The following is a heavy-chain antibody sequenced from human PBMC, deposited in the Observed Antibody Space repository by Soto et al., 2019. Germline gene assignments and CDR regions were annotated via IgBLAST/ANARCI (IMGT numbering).Heavy chain of an antibody. CDR3: ARLGTPVAPFDY. CDR2: IYYSGST. CDR1: GGSIRSYY. Sequence: QVQLQESGPGLVEPSETLSLTCTVSGGSIRSYYWSWIRQPPGKGLEWIGNIYYSGSTNYNPSLKSRSTHSVDTTKNQFSLKLSSGTAADTAVYYCARLGTPVAPFDYWGQGTLVTVSS. D-gene: IGHD4-17*01. V-gene: IGHV4-59*08. J-gene: IGHJ4*02.